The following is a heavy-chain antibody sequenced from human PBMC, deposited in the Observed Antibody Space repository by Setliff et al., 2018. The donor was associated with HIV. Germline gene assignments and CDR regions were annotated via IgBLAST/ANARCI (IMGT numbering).Heavy chain of an antibody. CDR2: INHSGDS. Sequence: KPSETLSLTCAVYGGSLNNHFWTWIRQAPGKGLEWIAEINHSGDSNYSPSLKSRVTMSVDTSKNQFSLKLSSVTAADTAVYYCARLSLSLVRGIINSGDRFFDYWGQGSLVTVS. D-gene: IGHD3-10*01. V-gene: IGHV4-34*01. J-gene: IGHJ4*02. CDR3: ARLSLSLVRGIINSGDRFFDY. CDR1: GGSLNNHF.